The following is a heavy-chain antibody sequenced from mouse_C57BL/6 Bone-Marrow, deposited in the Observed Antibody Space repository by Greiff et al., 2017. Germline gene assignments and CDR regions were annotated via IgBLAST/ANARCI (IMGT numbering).Heavy chain of an antibody. CDR2: IYPRSGNT. D-gene: IGHD4-1*01. Sequence: LVESGAELARPGASVKLSCKASGYTFTSYGISWVKQRTGQGLEWIGEIYPRSGNTYYNEKFKGKATLTADKSSSTAYMELRSLTSEDSAVYFCAREGELGVDYWGQGTTLTVSS. J-gene: IGHJ2*01. CDR1: GYTFTSYG. V-gene: IGHV1-81*01. CDR3: AREGELGVDY.